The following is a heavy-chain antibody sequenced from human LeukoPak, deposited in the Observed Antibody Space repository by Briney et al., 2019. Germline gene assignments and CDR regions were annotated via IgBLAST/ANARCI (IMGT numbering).Heavy chain of an antibody. CDR2: ISYDGSNK. V-gene: IGHV3-30*18. Sequence: GGSLRLSCAASGFTFSSYGMHWVRQAPGKGLEWVAVISYDGSNKYYADSVKGRFTISRDNSKNTLYLQMNSLRAEDTAVYYCAKSRKLTTVTIRFDYWGQGTLVTVSS. CDR3: AKSRKLTTVTIRFDY. D-gene: IGHD4-17*01. J-gene: IGHJ4*02. CDR1: GFTFSSYG.